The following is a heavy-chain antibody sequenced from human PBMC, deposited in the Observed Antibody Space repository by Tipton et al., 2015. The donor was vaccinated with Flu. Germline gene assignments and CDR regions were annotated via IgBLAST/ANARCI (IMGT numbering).Heavy chain of an antibody. V-gene: IGHV3-74*01. J-gene: IGHJ6*02. CDR1: GLTFSNYA. CDR2: INTDGSTT. D-gene: IGHD3-22*01. CDR3: ARVDYYDKGRSMDV. Sequence: SLRLSCAASGLTFSNYAMSWVRQAPGKGLVWVSRINTDGSTTNHADSVKGRFTISRDNAKNTLYLQMSSLRAEDTAVYYCARVDYYDKGRSMDVWGQGTTVTVSS.